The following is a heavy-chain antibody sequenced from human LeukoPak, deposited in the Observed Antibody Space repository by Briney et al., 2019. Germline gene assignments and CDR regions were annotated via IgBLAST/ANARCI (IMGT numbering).Heavy chain of an antibody. Sequence: APVKVSCKASGYTFTTYGFTWVRQAPGQGLEWMGWISAYNGNTNYAQKLQGRVTMTTDTSTSTAYMEGRSLRSDDTAVYYCARSDSSGRYGGYYYYYMDVWGKGTTVTVSS. CDR1: GYTFTTYG. V-gene: IGHV1-18*01. CDR3: ARSDSSGRYGGYYYYYMDV. CDR2: ISAYNGNT. D-gene: IGHD6-25*01. J-gene: IGHJ6*03.